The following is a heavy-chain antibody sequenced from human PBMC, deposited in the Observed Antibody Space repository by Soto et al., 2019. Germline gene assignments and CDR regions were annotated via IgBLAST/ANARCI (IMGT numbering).Heavy chain of an antibody. V-gene: IGHV3-23*01. D-gene: IGHD2-15*01. Sequence: EVQLLESGGGLVQPGGSLRLSCAASGFTFSSYAMSWVRQAPGKGLEWVSAISGSGGSTYYADSVNGRFTISRDNSKNTLYLQMNSLRAEDTAVYYCAKGVVVVVAATYYYYYGMDVWGQGTTVTVSS. J-gene: IGHJ6*02. CDR2: ISGSGGST. CDR3: AKGVVVVVAATYYYYYGMDV. CDR1: GFTFSSYA.